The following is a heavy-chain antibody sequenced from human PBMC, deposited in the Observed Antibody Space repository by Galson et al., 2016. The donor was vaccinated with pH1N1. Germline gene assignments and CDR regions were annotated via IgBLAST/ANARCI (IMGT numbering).Heavy chain of an antibody. CDR2: FDPEDDKP. V-gene: IGHV1-24*01. D-gene: IGHD2-2*01. J-gene: IGHJ2*01. CDR1: GYTLSELA. CDR3: ATEYRGSCYVTRYFDL. Sequence: SVKVSCKVSGYTLSELAIHWVRQTPGKGLEWMGGFDPEDDKPFYAQTFEGRVTMTQDTSTDTAYMQLSSLTSDDAAVYYCATEYRGSCYVTRYFDLWGLGTLVSVFS.